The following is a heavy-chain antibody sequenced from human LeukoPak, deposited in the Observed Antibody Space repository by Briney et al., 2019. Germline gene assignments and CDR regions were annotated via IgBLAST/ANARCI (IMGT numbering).Heavy chain of an antibody. V-gene: IGHV1-69*13. D-gene: IGHD2-2*01. Sequence: ASVKVSCKASGGTFSSYAISWVRQAPGQGLEWMGGIIPIFGTANYAQKFQGRVMITADESTSTAYMELSSLRSEDTAVYYCARGTDLGVVVPAAMGYWGQGTLVTVSS. CDR1: GGTFSSYA. J-gene: IGHJ4*02. CDR3: ARGTDLGVVVPAAMGY. CDR2: IIPIFGTA.